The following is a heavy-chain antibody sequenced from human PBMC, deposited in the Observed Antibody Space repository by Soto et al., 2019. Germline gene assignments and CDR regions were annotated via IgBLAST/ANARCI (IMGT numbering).Heavy chain of an antibody. CDR2: IIPIFGTA. D-gene: IGHD2-15*01. V-gene: IGHV1-69*01. J-gene: IGHJ2*01. Sequence: QVQLVQSGAEVKKPGSSVKVSCKASCGTFSSYAISWVRQAPGQGLEWMGGIIPIFGTANYAQKFQGRVTITADESTSTAYMELSSLRSEDKAVEYCARVQPVVTGWYFDLWGRGTLVTVSS. CDR3: ARVQPVVTGWYFDL. CDR1: CGTFSSYA.